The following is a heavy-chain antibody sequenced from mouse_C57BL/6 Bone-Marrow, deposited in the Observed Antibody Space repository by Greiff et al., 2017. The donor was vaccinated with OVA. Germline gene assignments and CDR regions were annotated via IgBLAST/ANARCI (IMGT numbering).Heavy chain of an antibody. D-gene: IGHD1-1*01. J-gene: IGHJ4*01. Sequence: EVQLQQSGPELVKPGASVKISCKASGYTFTDYYMNWVKQSHGKSLEWIGDINPNNGGTSYNQKFKGKATLTVDKSSSTAYMELRSLTSEDSAVYYCARRGYYGSSLYYAMDYWGQGTSVTVSS. CDR2: INPNNGGT. CDR3: ARRGYYGSSLYYAMDY. CDR1: GYTFTDYY. V-gene: IGHV1-26*01.